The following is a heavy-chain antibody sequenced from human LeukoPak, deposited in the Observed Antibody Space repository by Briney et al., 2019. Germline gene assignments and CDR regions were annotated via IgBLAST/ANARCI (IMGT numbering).Heavy chain of an antibody. J-gene: IGHJ4*02. Sequence: ASVKVSCKASVYTFTGYYMHWVRQAPGQGLEWMGWINPSSGGTNSAQKFQGWVTLTRDTSISTAYMELSSLRSDDTAVYYCARVYYDMITQLDYWGQGTLVTVSS. CDR2: INPSSGGT. V-gene: IGHV1-2*04. CDR3: ARVYYDMITQLDY. CDR1: VYTFTGYY. D-gene: IGHD3-16*01.